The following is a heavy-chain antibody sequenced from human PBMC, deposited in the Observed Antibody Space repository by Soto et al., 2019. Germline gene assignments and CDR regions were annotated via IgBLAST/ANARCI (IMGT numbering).Heavy chain of an antibody. CDR1: SGPDRSHN. CDR3: VRQGIDYLQGPVDV. CDR2: VYYTGDT. V-gene: IGHV4-59*08. J-gene: IGHJ6*02. Sequence: QVQLQQSGPRLVKPSETLSLTCTVSSGPDRSHNWGWIRQPPGRGLEWIGYVYYTGDTAYNPSLRRRVTISADTSTNDISLTLNSVTAADTAVYYCVRQGIDYLQGPVDVWGQGTTVSVSS. D-gene: IGHD4-17*01.